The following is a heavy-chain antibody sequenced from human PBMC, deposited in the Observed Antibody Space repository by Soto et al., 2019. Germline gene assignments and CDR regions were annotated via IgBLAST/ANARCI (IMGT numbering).Heavy chain of an antibody. J-gene: IGHJ4*02. CDR2: ISYDNGVNK. V-gene: IGHV3-30-3*01. CDR1: GFTFRSYT. Sequence: QVQLVESGGGVVQPGRSLRLSCAASGFTFRSYTMHWVRQAPGKGLEWVAVISYDNGVNKYYADSVKGRFTISRDNSKYTLYLQMNSLRAEDTAVYYCARSIAVAGTPEFDYWGQGALVTVSS. CDR3: ARSIAVAGTPEFDY. D-gene: IGHD6-19*01.